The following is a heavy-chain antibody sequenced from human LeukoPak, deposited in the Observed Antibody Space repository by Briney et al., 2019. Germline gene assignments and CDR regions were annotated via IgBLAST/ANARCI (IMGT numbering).Heavy chain of an antibody. D-gene: IGHD6-6*01. CDR3: ARGGSSYYYYYYYMDV. Sequence: SETLSLTCTVSGYSIRSGYYWGWIRQPPGKGLEWIGSIYHSGSTYYNPSLKSRVTISVGTSKNQFSLKLSSVTAADTAVYYCARGGSSYYYYYYYMDVWGKGTTVTVSS. CDR2: IYHSGST. J-gene: IGHJ6*03. CDR1: GYSIRSGYY. V-gene: IGHV4-38-2*02.